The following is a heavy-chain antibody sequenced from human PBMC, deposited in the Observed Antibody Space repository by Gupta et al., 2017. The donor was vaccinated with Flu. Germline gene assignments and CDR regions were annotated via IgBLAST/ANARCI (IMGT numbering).Heavy chain of an antibody. V-gene: IGHV4-39*01. CDR2: VYNNGGT. J-gene: IGHJ4*02. CDR3: AMVAAPFDY. Sequence: QFHLQGSGPGLVKPSETLSLTCNVYGGSIGKSTYYWGWVRQPPGKGLEWIGSVYNNGGTYYNPSLKSRVAISVDTSKNQFSLEVTSVTAADTAVYYCAMVAAPFDYWDQGTLVIVSS. CDR1: GGSIGKSTYY. D-gene: IGHD2-15*01.